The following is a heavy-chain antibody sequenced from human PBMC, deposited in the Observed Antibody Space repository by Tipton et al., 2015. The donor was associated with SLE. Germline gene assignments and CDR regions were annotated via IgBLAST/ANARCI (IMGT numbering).Heavy chain of an antibody. V-gene: IGHV4-31*03. CDR1: GGSITNDAYY. CDR3: ARGSGRDRGYYDF. D-gene: IGHD3-3*01. Sequence: TLSLTCTVSGGSITNDAYYWSWIRQHPGKGLEWIGYIYASGRTYDNPSLRARLTISVDPSKNQFSLDLSSVTAADTAVYYCARGSGRDRGYYDFWGQGTLVTVSS. CDR2: IYASGRT. J-gene: IGHJ4*02.